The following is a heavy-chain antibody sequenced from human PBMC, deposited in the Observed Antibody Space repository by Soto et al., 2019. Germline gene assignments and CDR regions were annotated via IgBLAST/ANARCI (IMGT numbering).Heavy chain of an antibody. CDR1: GFTFSSYS. Sequence: GGSLRLSCAASGFTFSSYSVSWVRQAPGKGLEWVSAISGSGGSTYYADSVKGRFTISRDNSKNTLYLQMNSLRAEDTAVYYCAKDWLNYYDSSGYYYFDYWGQGTLVTVSS. CDR2: ISGSGGST. D-gene: IGHD3-22*01. CDR3: AKDWLNYYDSSGYYYFDY. V-gene: IGHV3-23*01. J-gene: IGHJ4*02.